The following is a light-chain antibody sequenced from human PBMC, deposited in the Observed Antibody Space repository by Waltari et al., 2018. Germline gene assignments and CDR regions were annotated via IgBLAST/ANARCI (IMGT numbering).Light chain of an antibody. CDR2: DAS. V-gene: IGKV3-11*01. Sequence: EIVLTQSPATLSLSPGERDTLSRRASQSVSSYLAWYQQKPGQAPRLLIYDASNRATGIPARFSGSGSGTDFTLTISSLEPEDFAVYYCQQRSNWPPWTFGQGTKVEIK. CDR1: QSVSSY. CDR3: QQRSNWPPWT. J-gene: IGKJ1*01.